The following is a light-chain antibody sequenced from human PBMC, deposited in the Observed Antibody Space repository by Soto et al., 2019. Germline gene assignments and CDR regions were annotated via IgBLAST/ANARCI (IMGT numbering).Light chain of an antibody. CDR3: TSWTTSTTMI. V-gene: IGLV2-14*03. J-gene: IGLJ2*01. Sequence: QSALTQPASVSGSPGQSITISCTGTSSDIGAYNFVSWYQQHPGKAPKLMLYDVNIRPSGVSNRFSGSKSGNTASLTISGLRAEDEADYYCTSWTTSTTMIFGVGTKLTVL. CDR2: DVN. CDR1: SSDIGAYNF.